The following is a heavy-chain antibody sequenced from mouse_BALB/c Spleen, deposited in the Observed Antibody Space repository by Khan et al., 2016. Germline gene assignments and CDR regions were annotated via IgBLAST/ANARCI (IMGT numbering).Heavy chain of an antibody. CDR3: ARAGGYFDV. CDR2: IISGGNT. Sequence: EVELVESGGGLVKPGGSLKLSCVASGFTFSYYAMSWVRQTPEKRLEWVASIISGGNTYYPDSVKGRFTISRDNARNILYLQMSSLGSEDTAMYYCARAGGYFDVWGAGTTVTVSS. CDR1: GFTFSYYA. V-gene: IGHV5-6-5*01. J-gene: IGHJ1*01.